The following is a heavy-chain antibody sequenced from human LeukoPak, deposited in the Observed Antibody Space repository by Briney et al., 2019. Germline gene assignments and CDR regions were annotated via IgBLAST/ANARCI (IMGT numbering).Heavy chain of an antibody. CDR1: GYTFTNYG. Sequence: ASGKVSCTAAGYTFTNYGITRVRQAPGQGLEWMGWISGYNGNTNYEQKVQGRVTITTDTSTSTAYMELRSLRSDDTAVYYCARVETMVRGGYDYYYYGMDVWGKGTTVTVSA. V-gene: IGHV1-18*04. J-gene: IGHJ6*04. CDR2: ISGYNGNT. CDR3: ARVETMVRGGYDYYYYGMDV. D-gene: IGHD3-10*01.